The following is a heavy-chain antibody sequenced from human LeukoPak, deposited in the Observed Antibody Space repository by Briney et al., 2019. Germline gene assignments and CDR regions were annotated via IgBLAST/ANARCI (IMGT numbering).Heavy chain of an antibody. CDR1: GYTFTGYY. J-gene: IGHJ4*02. D-gene: IGHD3-10*01. CDR3: ARVRGFGESSPADY. Sequence: ASVKVSCKASGYTFTGYYMHWVRQAPGQGLEWMGWINPNSGGTNYAQKFQGRDTMTRDTSISTAYMELSRLRSDDTAVYYCARVRGFGESSPADYWGQGTLVTVSS. CDR2: INPNSGGT. V-gene: IGHV1-2*02.